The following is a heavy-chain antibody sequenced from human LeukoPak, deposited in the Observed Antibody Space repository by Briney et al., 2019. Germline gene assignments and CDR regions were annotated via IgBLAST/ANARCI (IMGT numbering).Heavy chain of an antibody. CDR3: AREDIVVVPAALGYMDV. CDR1: GGTFSSYA. Sequence: SSVKVSCKASGGTFSSYAISWVRQAPGQGLEWMGGIIPIFGTANYAQKFQGRVTITTDESTSTAYMELSSLRSEDTAVYYCAREDIVVVPAALGYMDVWGKGTTVTVSS. V-gene: IGHV1-69*05. J-gene: IGHJ6*03. D-gene: IGHD2-2*01. CDR2: IIPIFGTA.